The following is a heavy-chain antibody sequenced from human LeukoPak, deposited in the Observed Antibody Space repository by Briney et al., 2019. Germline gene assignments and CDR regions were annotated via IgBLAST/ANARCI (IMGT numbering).Heavy chain of an antibody. CDR3: ARSTSGDTADAFDI. Sequence: GGSLRLSCAASGFTFSSYAMHWVRQAPGKGLEWVAVISYDGSSKYYADSVKGRFTISRDNSKNTLYLQMSSLRAEDTAVYYCARSTSGDTADAFDIWGQGTMVTVSS. D-gene: IGHD5-18*01. V-gene: IGHV3-30-3*01. CDR1: GFTFSSYA. CDR2: ISYDGSSK. J-gene: IGHJ3*02.